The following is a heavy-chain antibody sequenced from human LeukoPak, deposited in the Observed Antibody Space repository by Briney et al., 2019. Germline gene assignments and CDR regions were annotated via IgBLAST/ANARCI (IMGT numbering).Heavy chain of an antibody. CDR1: GFTFDDYA. D-gene: IGHD2-2*02. J-gene: IGHJ3*02. V-gene: IGHV3-9*01. Sequence: GGSLRLSCAASGFTFDDYAMHWVRQAPGKGLEWVSGISWNSGSIGYADSVKGRFTISRDNAKNSLYLQMNSLRAEDTALYYCAKDIRLSLPAAINAFDIWGQGTKVTVSS. CDR2: ISWNSGSI. CDR3: AKDIRLSLPAAINAFDI.